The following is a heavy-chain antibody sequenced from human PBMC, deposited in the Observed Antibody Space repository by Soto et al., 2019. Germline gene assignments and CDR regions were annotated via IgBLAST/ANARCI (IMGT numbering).Heavy chain of an antibody. Sequence: GGSLRLSCAASGFTVSSNYMSWVRQAPGKGLEWVSVIYSGGSTYYADSVKGRFTISRDNSKNTLYLQMNSLRAEDTAVYYCASGLIKGAGTRNYWGPATLVSVS. CDR1: GFTVSSNY. CDR3: ASGLIKGAGTRNY. J-gene: IGHJ4*02. D-gene: IGHD6-13*01. CDR2: IYSGGST. V-gene: IGHV3-53*01.